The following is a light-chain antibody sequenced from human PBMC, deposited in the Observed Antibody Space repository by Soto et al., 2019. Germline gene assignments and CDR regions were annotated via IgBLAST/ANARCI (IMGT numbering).Light chain of an antibody. V-gene: IGKV3-20*01. CDR3: QQYGSSPRT. J-gene: IGKJ1*01. CDR1: QSVRSDY. CDR2: GAS. Sequence: EIVLTQSPGTLSLSPGERATLSCRASQSVRSDYLAWYQQKPGQAPRLLIYGASTRATGIPARFSGSGSGTDFTLTIHRLEPEDFAMYYCQQYGSSPRTFGQGTKVDIK.